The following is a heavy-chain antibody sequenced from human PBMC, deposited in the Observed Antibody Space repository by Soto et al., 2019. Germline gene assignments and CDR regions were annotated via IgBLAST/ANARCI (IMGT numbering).Heavy chain of an antibody. J-gene: IGHJ4*02. CDR1: GYTFNSYG. CDR3: ARELVVVPVGNLGY. D-gene: IGHD1-26*01. V-gene: IGHV1-18*01. Sequence: QVQLVQSGAEMKRPGASVRVSCKASGYTFNSYGINWVRQAPGRGLEWVGWVSTHTGNTHYAQNFQDRVSMTTDKSGTSSYLELRSLRSDDTAIYYCARELVVVPVGNLGYWGQGTRVTVS. CDR2: VSTHTGNT.